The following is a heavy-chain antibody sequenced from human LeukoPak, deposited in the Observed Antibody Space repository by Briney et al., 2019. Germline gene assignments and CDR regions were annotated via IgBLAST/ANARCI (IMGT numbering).Heavy chain of an antibody. Sequence: SSETLSLTCTVYGGSISSSSFYWGWIRQPPGKGLEWIGSIYYSGNTYYNPSLKSRVTISVDTSKNQFSLKLSSVTAADTAVYYCARLNQGNRFDYWGQGTLVTVSS. V-gene: IGHV4-39*01. CDR2: IYYSGNT. J-gene: IGHJ4*02. D-gene: IGHD1-14*01. CDR3: ARLNQGNRFDY. CDR1: GGSISSSSFY.